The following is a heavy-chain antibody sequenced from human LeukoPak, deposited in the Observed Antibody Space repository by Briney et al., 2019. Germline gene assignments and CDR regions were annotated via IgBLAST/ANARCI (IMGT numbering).Heavy chain of an antibody. D-gene: IGHD4-17*01. J-gene: IGHJ3*02. V-gene: IGHV3-33*01. CDR2: IWYDGGNK. Sequence: GRSLRLSCAASGFSFSGYGMHWVRQAPGKGLEWVAVIWYDGGNKYYADSVKGRFTISRDNSKNTLYLQMNSLRAEDTAVYYCARLRSLDYGDAFDIWGQGTMVTVSS. CDR3: ARLRSLDYGDAFDI. CDR1: GFSFSGYG.